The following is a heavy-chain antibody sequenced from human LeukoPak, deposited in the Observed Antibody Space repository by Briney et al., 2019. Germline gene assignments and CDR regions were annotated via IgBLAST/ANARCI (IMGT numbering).Heavy chain of an antibody. CDR3: ARDAGWGYYDL. D-gene: IGHD1-26*01. CDR2: IDKHGSGK. Sequence: PGGSLRLSCVASGFTFSISWVTWVRQAPGKGLEWVAHIDKHGSGKYYVYSVKGRFAISRDYASISVFLQMDSVRDEDTSVYYCARDAGWGYYDLWGQGTPVTVSS. J-gene: IGHJ4*02. V-gene: IGHV3-7*01. CDR1: GFTFSISW.